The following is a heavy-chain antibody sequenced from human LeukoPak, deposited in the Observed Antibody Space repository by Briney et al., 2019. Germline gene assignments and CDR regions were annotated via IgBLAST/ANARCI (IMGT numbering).Heavy chain of an antibody. D-gene: IGHD1-26*01. CDR3: ARSIVGATWGNWFDP. V-gene: IGHV1-3*01. CDR2: INAGNGNT. Sequence: ASVKVSCKASGYTFTGYYKHWVRQAPGQRLEWMGWINAGNGNTKYSQKFQGRVTITRDTSASTAYMELSSLRSEDTAVYYCARSIVGATWGNWFDPWGQGTLVTVSS. J-gene: IGHJ5*02. CDR1: GYTFTGYY.